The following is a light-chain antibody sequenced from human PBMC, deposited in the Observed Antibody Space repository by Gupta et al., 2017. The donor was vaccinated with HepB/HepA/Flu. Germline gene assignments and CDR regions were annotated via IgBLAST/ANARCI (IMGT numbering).Light chain of an antibody. V-gene: IGLV2-23*02. Sequence: QSALSQPASVSGSPGQSITISCTGTSSDVGNFNIVSWYQQHPDKVPKLMIYDVNIRPSGVSNRFSGSKSGNTASLTISGLQAEDEADYYCCSVATRGTHVFGTGTKVTVL. J-gene: IGLJ1*01. CDR1: SSDVGNFNI. CDR2: DVN. CDR3: CSVATRGTHV.